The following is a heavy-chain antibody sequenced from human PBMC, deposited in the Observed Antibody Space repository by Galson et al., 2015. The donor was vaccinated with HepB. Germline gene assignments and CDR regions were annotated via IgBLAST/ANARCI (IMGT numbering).Heavy chain of an antibody. CDR1: GFTFSSYA. CDR2: ISSSTV. Sequence: SLRLSCAASGFTFSSYAMSWVRQAPGKGLEWVSAISSSTVYYADSVKGRFTISRDNAKNSLYLQMNSLRAEDTAVYYCARLTASVAFDYWGQGTLVTVSS. D-gene: IGHD5/OR15-5a*01. J-gene: IGHJ4*02. CDR3: ARLTASVAFDY. V-gene: IGHV3-48*01.